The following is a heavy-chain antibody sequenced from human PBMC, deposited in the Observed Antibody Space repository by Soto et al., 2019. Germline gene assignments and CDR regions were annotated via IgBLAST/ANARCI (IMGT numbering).Heavy chain of an antibody. CDR1: GFTFSSYS. V-gene: IGHV3-48*02. Sequence: EVQLVESGGGLVQPGGSLRLSCAASGFTFSSYSMNWVRQAPGKGLEWVSYISSSSSTIYYADSVKGRFTISRDNAKNSLYLQMNSLREEDTAGYYCARDGDGLLWFGGDFDYWGQGTLVTVSS. D-gene: IGHD3-10*01. CDR3: ARDGDGLLWFGGDFDY. J-gene: IGHJ4*02. CDR2: ISSSSSTI.